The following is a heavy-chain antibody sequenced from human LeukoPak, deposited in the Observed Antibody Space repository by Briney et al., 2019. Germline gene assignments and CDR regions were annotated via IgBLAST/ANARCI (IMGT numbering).Heavy chain of an antibody. Sequence: GASVKVSCKASGYTFTGYYMHWVRQAPGQGLEWMGWINPNSGGTSYAQKFQGRVTMTRDTSISTAYMELSRLRSDDTAVYYCARGGNYYDSSGFDYWGQGTLVTVSS. CDR3: ARGGNYYDSSGFDY. J-gene: IGHJ4*02. V-gene: IGHV1-2*02. CDR2: INPNSGGT. D-gene: IGHD3-22*01. CDR1: GYTFTGYY.